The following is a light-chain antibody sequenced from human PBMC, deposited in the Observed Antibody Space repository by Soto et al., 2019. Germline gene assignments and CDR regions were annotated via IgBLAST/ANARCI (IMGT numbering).Light chain of an antibody. Sequence: EIVLTQSPATLSLSPGERATLSCRASQSLSTVFLAWYQQKPGQAHRLLIYGTSRKATGIPDRFRGSGSGTDLTITISRLEPEDCEVYFCHQYATSPYTFGLGTRLEIK. J-gene: IGKJ5*01. CDR3: HQYATSPYT. CDR2: GTS. V-gene: IGKV3-20*01. CDR1: QSLSTVF.